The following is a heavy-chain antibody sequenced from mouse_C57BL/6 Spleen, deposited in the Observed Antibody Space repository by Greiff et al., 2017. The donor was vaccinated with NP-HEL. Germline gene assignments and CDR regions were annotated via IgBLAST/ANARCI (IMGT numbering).Heavy chain of an antibody. CDR1: GYTFTSYW. V-gene: IGHV1-69*01. CDR3: ARSLRSPFAY. CDR2: IDPSDSYT. J-gene: IGHJ3*01. D-gene: IGHD1-1*01. Sequence: QVQLKQPGAELVMPGASVKLSCKASGYTFTSYWMHWVKQRPGQGLEWIGEIDPSDSYTNYNQKFKGKSTLTVDKSSSTAYMQLSSLTSEDSAVYYCARSLRSPFAYWGQGTLVTVSA.